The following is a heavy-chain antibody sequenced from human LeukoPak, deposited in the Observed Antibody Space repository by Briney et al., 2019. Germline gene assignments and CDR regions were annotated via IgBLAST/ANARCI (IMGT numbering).Heavy chain of an antibody. CDR1: GGSISSYY. CDR3: AFWSGYPRGAFDI. Sequence: PSETLSLTCTVSGGSISSYYWSWIRQPPGKGLEWIGYIYYSGSTNYNPSLKSRVTISVDTYKNQFSLRLSSVTAADTAVYYCAFWSGYPRGAFDIWGQGTMVTVSS. CDR2: IYYSGST. D-gene: IGHD3-3*01. V-gene: IGHV4-59*01. J-gene: IGHJ3*02.